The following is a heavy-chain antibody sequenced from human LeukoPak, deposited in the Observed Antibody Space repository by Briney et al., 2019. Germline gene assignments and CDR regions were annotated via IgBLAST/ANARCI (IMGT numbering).Heavy chain of an antibody. V-gene: IGHV3-48*01. J-gene: IGHJ1*01. Sequence: PGGSLRLSCAASGITFNTYSMSWVRQAPGKGLEWVSYISSGSSTIYYADSVKGRFTISRDNAKNSLYLQMNSLRAEDTAVYYCYGANAEHWGQGTLVTVSS. CDR2: ISSGSSTI. D-gene: IGHD4-23*01. CDR3: YGANAEH. CDR1: GITFNTYS.